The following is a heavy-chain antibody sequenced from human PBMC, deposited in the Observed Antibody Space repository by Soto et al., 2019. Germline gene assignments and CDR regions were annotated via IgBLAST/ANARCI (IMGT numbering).Heavy chain of an antibody. V-gene: IGHV3-49*03. J-gene: IGHJ4*02. Sequence: SRRLSCTTSVFTFCAYALSWFRQAPGKGLEWVGLSRSKGYGGTTEFAASVRGRFTISRDDSNSIAYLQMNSLKTEDTAVYYCTRGMYTAYETAPLFFDFWGQGTLVTVSS. D-gene: IGHD5-12*01. CDR2: SRSKGYGGTT. CDR1: VFTFCAYA. CDR3: TRGMYTAYETAPLFFDF.